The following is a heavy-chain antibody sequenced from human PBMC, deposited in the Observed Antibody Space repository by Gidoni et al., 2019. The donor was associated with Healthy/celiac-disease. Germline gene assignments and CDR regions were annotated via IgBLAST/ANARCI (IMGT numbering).Heavy chain of an antibody. CDR2: IWYDGSNK. Sequence: HVQLVESGGGVVHPWRSLRLSFSASGFPFSSYGLHLVRQAPGKGLEWVAVIWYDGSNKYYADSVKGRFTISRDNSKNTLYLQMNSLRAEDTAVYYCARGAGYSYGHSLDYWGQGTLVTVSS. CDR1: GFPFSSYG. J-gene: IGHJ4*02. D-gene: IGHD5-18*01. CDR3: ARGAGYSYGHSLDY. V-gene: IGHV3-33*01.